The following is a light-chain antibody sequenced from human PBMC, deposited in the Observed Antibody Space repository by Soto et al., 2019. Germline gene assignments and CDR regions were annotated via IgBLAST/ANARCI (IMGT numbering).Light chain of an antibody. CDR1: TSDIGGYNY. CDR2: EVS. J-gene: IGLJ1*01. Sequence: QSVLNQPPSASGSPGQSVTISCIGTTSDIGGYNYVSWYQHHPGKAPKLMIFEVSKRPSGVPDRFSGSKSGNTASLTVSGLQAEDEADYYCSSYAGSNNYVFGTGSKLTVL. V-gene: IGLV2-8*01. CDR3: SSYAGSNNYV.